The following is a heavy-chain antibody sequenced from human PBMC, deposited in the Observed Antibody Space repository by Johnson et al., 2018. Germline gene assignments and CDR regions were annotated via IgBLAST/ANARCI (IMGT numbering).Heavy chain of an antibody. Sequence: VQLVESGAEVKKPGESLKISCKGSGYSFSNNWIGWVRQMPGKGLEWMGIIYPGDSETRYSPSFQGQVTISADKSISTAYLQWSSLKASDTAMYYCARSTHYDDSGGYPDDAFDIWGQGTMVTVSS. V-gene: IGHV5-51*03. CDR1: GYSFSNNW. J-gene: IGHJ3*02. CDR2: IYPGDSET. CDR3: ARSTHYDDSGGYPDDAFDI. D-gene: IGHD3-22*01.